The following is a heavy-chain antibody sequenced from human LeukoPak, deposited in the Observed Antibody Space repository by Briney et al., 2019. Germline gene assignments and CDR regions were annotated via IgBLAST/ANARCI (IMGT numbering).Heavy chain of an antibody. CDR3: ASVRDGYNYYY. V-gene: IGHV4-59*12. CDR2: IYYSGST. CDR1: GGSISSYY. J-gene: IGHJ4*02. Sequence: SETLSLTCTVSGGSISSYYWSWIRQPPGKGLEWIGYIYYSGSTNYNPSLKSRVTISVDTSKNQFSLKLSSVTAADTAVYYCASVRDGYNYYYWGQGTLVTVSS. D-gene: IGHD5-24*01.